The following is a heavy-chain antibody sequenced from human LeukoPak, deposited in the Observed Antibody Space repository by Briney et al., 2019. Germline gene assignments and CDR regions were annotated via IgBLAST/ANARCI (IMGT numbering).Heavy chain of an antibody. Sequence: AAVKVSCKASGYTVTSYGIRGVRQAPGQGREWMGWISASNGNTNYAHKLQGTVTMTTDTSTSTAYMELRSLRSDDTAVYYCARDFRDIVATITQYYFDYWGQGTLVTVSS. CDR2: ISASNGNT. V-gene: IGHV1-18*04. CDR3: ARDFRDIVATITQYYFDY. J-gene: IGHJ4*02. D-gene: IGHD5-12*01. CDR1: GYTVTSYG.